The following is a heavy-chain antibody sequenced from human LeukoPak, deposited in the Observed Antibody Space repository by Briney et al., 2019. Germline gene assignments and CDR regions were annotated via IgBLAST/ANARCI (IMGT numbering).Heavy chain of an antibody. Sequence: KPSETLSLTCTVSGGSISSYYWSWIRQPPGKGLEWIGYIYYSGTTNYNPSLKSRVTISVDTSKNQFSLKLSSVTAADTAVYYCARRGSGTYFLDYWGQGTPVTVSS. V-gene: IGHV4-59*08. CDR1: GGSISSYY. CDR2: IYYSGTT. J-gene: IGHJ4*02. CDR3: ARRGSGTYFLDY. D-gene: IGHD1-26*01.